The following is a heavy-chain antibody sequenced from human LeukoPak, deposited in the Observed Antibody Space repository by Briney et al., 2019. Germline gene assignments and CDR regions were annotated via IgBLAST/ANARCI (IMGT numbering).Heavy chain of an antibody. D-gene: IGHD3-9*01. CDR2: LSTSSSYI. V-gene: IGHV3-21*01. CDR1: GFTFSSYS. J-gene: IGHJ4*02. Sequence: GGSLRLSCAASGFTFSSYSMNWVRQAPGKGLEWVSSLSTSSSYIYYADSLKGRFTISRDNAKNSLYLQMNSLRAEDTAVYYCARELYDILTGWPAYFDYWGQGTLVTVSS. CDR3: ARELYDILTGWPAYFDY.